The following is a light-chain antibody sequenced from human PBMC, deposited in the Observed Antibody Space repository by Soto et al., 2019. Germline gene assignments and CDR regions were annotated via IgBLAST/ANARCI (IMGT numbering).Light chain of an antibody. CDR3: SSYTSSSTSYV. J-gene: IGLJ1*01. CDR1: SSDVGGYNY. V-gene: IGLV2-14*01. CDR2: DVS. Sequence: QSVLTQPASVSGSPGQSITISCTGTSSDVGGYNYVSWYQQHPGKAPKLMIYDVSNRPSGVSNRFSGSKSGNTASLTISGLQAEDEADYYCSSYTSSSTSYVVGTGTKLTVL.